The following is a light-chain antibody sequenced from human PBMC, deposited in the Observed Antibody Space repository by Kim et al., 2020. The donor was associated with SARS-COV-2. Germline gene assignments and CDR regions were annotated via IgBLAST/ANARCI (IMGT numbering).Light chain of an antibody. CDR3: SSYTRSSTNYV. Sequence: SLTVSCTGTSSDVSSYDYVVWHQQHPGKAPNLRIYAVSKRPSGVSNRFSGSKSANTASLTISGLQAEDEADYYCSSYTRSSTNYVFGTGTKVTVL. CDR1: SSDVSSYDY. CDR2: AVS. V-gene: IGLV2-14*03. J-gene: IGLJ1*01.